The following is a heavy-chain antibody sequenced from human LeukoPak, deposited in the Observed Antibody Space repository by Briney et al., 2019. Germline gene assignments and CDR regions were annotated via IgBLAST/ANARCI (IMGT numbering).Heavy chain of an antibody. J-gene: IGHJ3*02. CDR2: ISYDGSNK. CDR3: ARDAKTDYAFDI. Sequence: PGRSLRLSCAASGFTFSSYAMHWVRQAPGKGLEWVAVISYDGSNKYYADSVKGRFTISRDNSKNTLYLQMNSLRAEDTAVYYCARDAKTDYAFDIWGQGTMVTVSS. CDR1: GFTFSSYA. V-gene: IGHV3-30-3*01.